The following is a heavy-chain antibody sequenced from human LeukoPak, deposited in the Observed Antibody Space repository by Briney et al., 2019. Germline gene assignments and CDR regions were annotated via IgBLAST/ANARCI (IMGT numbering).Heavy chain of an antibody. D-gene: IGHD5-24*01. J-gene: IGHJ4*02. CDR3: ASLKTDGYFDY. CDR1: GYTLTAYY. CDR2: ISAYNGNT. Sequence: EASVKVSCKASGYTLTAYYLHWVRQAPGQGLEWMGWISAYNGNTNYAQKFRGRVTMTTDTSTSTAYMELRSLRSDDTAVYYCASLKTDGYFDYWGQGTLVTVSS. V-gene: IGHV1-18*01.